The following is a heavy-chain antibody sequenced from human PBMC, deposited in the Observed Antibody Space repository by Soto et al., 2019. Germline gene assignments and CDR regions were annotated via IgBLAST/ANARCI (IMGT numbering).Heavy chain of an antibody. V-gene: IGHV5-51*01. D-gene: IGHD3-3*01. CDR2: IYPSDSET. Sequence: GESLKISCKGSVYSFTSYYIGWLRQLRGKGLELMGIIYPSDSETRYRPSFQGQVTISAEESISSAYPQSRSLRASATAMYSCARGGVATRTCAYRAEGTQVTVSS. CDR1: VYSFTSYY. CDR3: ARGGVATRTCAY. J-gene: IGHJ4*02.